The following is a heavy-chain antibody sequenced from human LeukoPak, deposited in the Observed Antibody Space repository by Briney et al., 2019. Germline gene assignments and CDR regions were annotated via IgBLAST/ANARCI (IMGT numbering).Heavy chain of an antibody. J-gene: IGHJ4*02. D-gene: IGHD6-19*01. Sequence: ASVKVSCKASGYTFTGYYMHWVRQAPGQGLEWMGWINPNSGGTNYAQKFQGRVTMTRDTSISTAYMELSRLRSDDTAVYYCARGHSSGWYPLTYWGQGTLVTVSS. CDR3: ARGHSSGWYPLTY. V-gene: IGHV1-2*02. CDR1: GYTFTGYY. CDR2: INPNSGGT.